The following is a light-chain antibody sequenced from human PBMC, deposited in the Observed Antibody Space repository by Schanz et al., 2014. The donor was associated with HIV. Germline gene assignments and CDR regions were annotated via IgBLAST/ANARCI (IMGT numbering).Light chain of an antibody. CDR1: TSDIGAGYD. CDR3: QSYDNSLRSYV. V-gene: IGLV1-40*01. CDR2: ANN. Sequence: QSVLTQPPSVSAAPGQRVTISCTGSTSDIGAGYDVHWYQLLPGAAPKLLIYANNNRPSWVPDRFSGSQSGSSASLAISGLQADDEADYYCQSYDNSLRSYVFGTGTKLTVL. J-gene: IGLJ1*01.